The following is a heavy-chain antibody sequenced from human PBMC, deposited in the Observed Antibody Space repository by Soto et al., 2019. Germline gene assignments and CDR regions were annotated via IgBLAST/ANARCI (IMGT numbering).Heavy chain of an antibody. CDR3: ARSGASNRVTMIVVVDPGMAI. CDR1: GYTFTSYG. CDR2: ISAYNGNT. J-gene: IGHJ3*02. D-gene: IGHD3-22*01. Sequence: QVQLVQSGAEVKKPGASVKVSCKASGYTFTSYGISWVRQAPGQGLEWMGWISAYNGNTNYAQKLQGRVTMTTDTSTSTAYMELRSLRSDDTAVYYCARSGASNRVTMIVVVDPGMAIWGQGTMVTVSS. V-gene: IGHV1-18*01.